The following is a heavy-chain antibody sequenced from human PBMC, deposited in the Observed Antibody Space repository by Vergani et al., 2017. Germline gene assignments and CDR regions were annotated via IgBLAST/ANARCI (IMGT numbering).Heavy chain of an antibody. CDR3: ATLGGIVVVPAATDHYYYMDV. V-gene: IGHV1-2*02. CDR1: GYTFTGYY. Sequence: QVQLVQSGAEVKKPGASVKVSCKASGYTFTGYYIHWVRQAPGQGLEWVGWINPNNGGTNYAQKFQGRVTMSRDTSISTVYMELSSLRSDDTAVYYCATLGGIVVVPAATDHYYYMDVWGKGTTVTVSS. J-gene: IGHJ6*03. CDR2: INPNNGGT. D-gene: IGHD2-2*01.